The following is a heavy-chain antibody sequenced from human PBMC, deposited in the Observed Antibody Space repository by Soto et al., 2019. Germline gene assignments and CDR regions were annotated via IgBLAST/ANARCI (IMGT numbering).Heavy chain of an antibody. D-gene: IGHD6-13*01. CDR1: GFTFSGSA. Sequence: GGSLRLSCAASGFTFSGSAMHWVRQASGKGLEWVGHIGNKANNYATAYAASVKGRFTISRDDSKNTAYLQMNSLKTEDTAVYYCTKLSAAGTLNYHFDYCGQGTRVTVSS. CDR2: IGNKANNYAT. CDR3: TKLSAAGTLNYHFDY. V-gene: IGHV3-73*01. J-gene: IGHJ4*02.